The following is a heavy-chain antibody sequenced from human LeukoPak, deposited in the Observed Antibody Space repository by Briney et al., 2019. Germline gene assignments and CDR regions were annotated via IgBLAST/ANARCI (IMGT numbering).Heavy chain of an antibody. V-gene: IGHV4-34*01. D-gene: IGHD3-9*01. CDR2: INHSGST. J-gene: IGHJ4*02. CDR3: ARGLRYFDSSSYFDY. Sequence: PSETLSLTCAVYGGSFSGYYWSWIRQPPGKGLEWIGEINHSGSTNYNPSLKSRVTTSVDTSKNQFSLKLSSVTAADTAVYYCARGLRYFDSSSYFDYWGQGTLVTVSS. CDR1: GGSFSGYY.